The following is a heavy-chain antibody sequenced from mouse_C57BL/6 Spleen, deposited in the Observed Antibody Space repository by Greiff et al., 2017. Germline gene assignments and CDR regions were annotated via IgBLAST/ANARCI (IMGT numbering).Heavy chain of an antibody. CDR3: ARGIYYGFYAMDY. J-gene: IGHJ4*01. V-gene: IGHV1-42*01. Sequence: EVMLVESGPELVKPGASVKISCKASGYSFTGYYMNWVKQSPEKSLEWIGEINPSTGGTTYNQKFKAKATLTVDKSSSTAYMQLKSLTSEDSAVYYCARGIYYGFYAMDYWGQGTSVTVSP. CDR2: INPSTGGT. CDR1: GYSFTGYY. D-gene: IGHD2-1*01.